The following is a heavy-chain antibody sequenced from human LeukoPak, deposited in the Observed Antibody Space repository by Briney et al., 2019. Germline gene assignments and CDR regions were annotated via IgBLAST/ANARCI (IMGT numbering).Heavy chain of an antibody. D-gene: IGHD3-22*01. CDR1: RFTFSDHY. J-gene: IGHJ3*02. CDR3: ARVGDYYDTRGFSSDAFDI. V-gene: IGHV3-72*01. Sequence: GGSLRLSCAASRFTFSDHYMDWVRQAPGKGLEWVARIRTRAKGYTTQYAPSVRDRFSISRDDSTNSVYLQMSSLKTEDTAVYFCARVGDYYDTRGFSSDAFDIWGLGTMVTVAS. CDR2: IRTRAKGYTT.